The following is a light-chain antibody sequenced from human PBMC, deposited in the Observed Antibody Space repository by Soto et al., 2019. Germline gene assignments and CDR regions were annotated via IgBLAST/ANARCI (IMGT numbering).Light chain of an antibody. CDR2: GAS. CDR3: QQYGSSPPYT. CDR1: QSVSSSY. Sequence: EIVLTQSPGTLSLSPGERATLSCRASQSVSSSYLAWYQQKPGQAPRLLIYGASSRATGIPDRFSGSGSGTDFTLTISRLEPEDVALYYCQQYGSSPPYTFDQWTKLEIK. J-gene: IGKJ2*01. V-gene: IGKV3-20*01.